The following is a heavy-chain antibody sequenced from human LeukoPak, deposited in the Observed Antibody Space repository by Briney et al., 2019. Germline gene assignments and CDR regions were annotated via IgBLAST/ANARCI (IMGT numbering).Heavy chain of an antibody. CDR1: GFTFSSYG. D-gene: IGHD3-9*01. J-gene: IGHJ6*03. Sequence: PGGSLRLSCAASGFTFSSYGMHWVRQAPGKGQEWVAFIRYDGSNKYYADSVKGRFTISRDNSKNTLYRQMNSLRAEDTAVYYCATGDILTGLDMDVWGKGTTVTISS. V-gene: IGHV3-30*02. CDR2: IRYDGSNK. CDR3: ATGDILTGLDMDV.